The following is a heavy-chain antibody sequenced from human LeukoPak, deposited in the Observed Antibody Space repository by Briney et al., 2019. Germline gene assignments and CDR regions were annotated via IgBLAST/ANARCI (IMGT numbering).Heavy chain of an antibody. D-gene: IGHD3-10*01. J-gene: IGHJ6*02. CDR2: IIPIFGTA. V-gene: IGHV1-69*13. Sequence: ASVKVSCKASGGTFSSYAISWVRQAPGQGLEWMGGIIPIFGTANYAQKSQGRVTITADESTSTAYMELSSLRSEDTAVYYCARSRPLRTRFYYYYGMDVWGQGTTVTVSS. CDR1: GGTFSSYA. CDR3: ARSRPLRTRFYYYYGMDV.